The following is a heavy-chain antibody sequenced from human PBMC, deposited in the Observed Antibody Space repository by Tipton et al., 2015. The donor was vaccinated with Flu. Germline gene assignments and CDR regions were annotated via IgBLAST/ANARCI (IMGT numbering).Heavy chain of an antibody. D-gene: IGHD3-10*01. CDR1: GGSLSSFY. CDR2: IYTSGST. Sequence: LRLSCTVSGGSLSSFYWSWIRQPAGKGLEWIGRIYTSGSTKYNPSLKSRLSMSVDTSKSQFSLKLTSVTAADTAVYYCARGSSSGTYVIFDFWGQGTLVTVSS. CDR3: ARGSSSGTYVIFDF. V-gene: IGHV4-4*07. J-gene: IGHJ4*02.